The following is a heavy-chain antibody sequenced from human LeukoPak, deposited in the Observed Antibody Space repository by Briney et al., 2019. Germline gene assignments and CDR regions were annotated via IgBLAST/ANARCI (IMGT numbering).Heavy chain of an antibody. D-gene: IGHD3-22*01. CDR1: GYTFTGYY. CDR2: INPNSGGT. V-gene: IGHV1-2*02. CDR3: ARLGHYYDSSGYDPRPSDY. J-gene: IGHJ4*02. Sequence: ASVKVSCKASGYTFTGYYMHWVRQAPGQGLEWMGWINPNSGGTNYAQKFQGRVTMTRDTSISTAYMELSRLRSDDTAVYYCARLGHYYDSSGYDPRPSDYWGQGTLVTVSS.